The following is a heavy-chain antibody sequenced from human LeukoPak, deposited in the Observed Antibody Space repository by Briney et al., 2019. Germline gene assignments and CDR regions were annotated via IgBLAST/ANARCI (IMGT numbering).Heavy chain of an antibody. Sequence: PGGSLRLSCPAAGFTVPTNYMSWVRQAPGKGLEWVSVIYSGGSTYYADSVKGRFTISRHNSKNTLYLQMDSLRDEDTAVYYCARGDFWSGYYTGLYWGQGTLVTVSS. V-gene: IGHV3-53*04. D-gene: IGHD3-3*01. CDR3: ARGDFWSGYYTGLY. J-gene: IGHJ4*02. CDR1: GFTVPTNY. CDR2: IYSGGST.